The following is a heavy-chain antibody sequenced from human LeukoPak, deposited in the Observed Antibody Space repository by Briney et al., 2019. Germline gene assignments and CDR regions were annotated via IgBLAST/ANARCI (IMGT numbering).Heavy chain of an antibody. CDR3: ARDFRLAADVACFDS. V-gene: IGHV1-2*02. J-gene: IGHJ4*02. CDR1: GNTFADHF. D-gene: IGHD6-13*01. CDR2: ISPRNSDR. Sequence: AASVKVSCKVSGNTFADHFIHWVRQAPGQGLEWMGWISPRNSDRAYAPKFQGRVAVTRETYLTTVYMDLSRLSSDDTAVYYCARDFRLAADVACFDSWGQGTLVTVSS.